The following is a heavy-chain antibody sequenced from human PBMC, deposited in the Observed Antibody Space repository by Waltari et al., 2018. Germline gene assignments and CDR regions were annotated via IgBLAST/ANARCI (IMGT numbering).Heavy chain of an antibody. Sequence: EVQLFAFGGGLVNTGGSLGLSCAASGFTFSCYALSWVRQAPGKGLEWVSVIYSGGSSTYYADSVKGRFTISRDNSKNTLYLQMNSLRAEDTAVYYCAKEGTVAATYMDVWGKGTTVTVSS. CDR3: AKEGTVAATYMDV. CDR1: GFTFSCYA. J-gene: IGHJ6*03. V-gene: IGHV3-23*03. CDR2: IYSGGSST. D-gene: IGHD2-15*01.